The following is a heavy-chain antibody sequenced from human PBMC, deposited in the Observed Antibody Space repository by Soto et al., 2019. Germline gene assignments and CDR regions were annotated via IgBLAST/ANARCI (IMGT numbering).Heavy chain of an antibody. V-gene: IGHV1-18*01. CDR2: ISAYNGNT. Sequence: ASVKVSCKVSGYTLTELSMHWVRQAPGQGLEWMGWISAYNGNTNYAQKLQGRVTMTTDTSTSTAYMELRSLRSDDTAVYYCARDGWNCGGDCYSSSWGRGTLVTVSS. J-gene: IGHJ5*02. CDR1: GYTLTELS. D-gene: IGHD2-21*02. CDR3: ARDGWNCGGDCYSSS.